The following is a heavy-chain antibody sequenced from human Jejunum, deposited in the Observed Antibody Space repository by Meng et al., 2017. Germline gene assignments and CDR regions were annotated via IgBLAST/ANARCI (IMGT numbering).Heavy chain of an antibody. CDR3: ARRFCSVRSCQFDY. CDR2: INPNDART. V-gene: IGHV1-46*01. D-gene: IGHD3-3*01. Sequence: ASVKVSCKASGYTFTNYYIHWVRHAPGQGLEWVGIINPNDARTTYAQSFQGRVTMTRDTSTSTVYMELSSRRFEDTALYFCARRFCSVRSCQFDYWGQGSLVTVSS. J-gene: IGHJ4*02. CDR1: GYTFTNYY.